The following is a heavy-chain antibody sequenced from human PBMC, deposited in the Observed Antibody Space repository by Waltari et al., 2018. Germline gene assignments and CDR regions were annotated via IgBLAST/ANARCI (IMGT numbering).Heavy chain of an antibody. CDR2: IYYSGST. J-gene: IGHJ2*01. CDR1: GGSISSSSYY. D-gene: IGHD3-3*01. Sequence: QLQLQESGPGLVKPSETLSLTCTVSGGSISSSSYYWGWIRQPPGKGLEWIGSIYYSGSTYYNPSLKSRVTISVDTSKNQFSLKLSSVTAADTAVYYCARGGGDFWTEGYFDLWGRGTLVTVSS. CDR3: ARGGGDFWTEGYFDL. V-gene: IGHV4-39*07.